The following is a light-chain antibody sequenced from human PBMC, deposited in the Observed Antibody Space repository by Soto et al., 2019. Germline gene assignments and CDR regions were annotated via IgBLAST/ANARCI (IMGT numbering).Light chain of an antibody. Sequence: EVVLAQSPGTLSLSPGERVTLSCRASQTITNNYLAWYQQKPGQAPRLLISAASSRATGIPDRFSGSGSGTYFTLTISRLEPEDFAVYYCQQYGASPPYTFGQGTKLEIK. CDR2: AAS. CDR3: QQYGASPPYT. J-gene: IGKJ2*01. V-gene: IGKV3-20*01. CDR1: QTITNNY.